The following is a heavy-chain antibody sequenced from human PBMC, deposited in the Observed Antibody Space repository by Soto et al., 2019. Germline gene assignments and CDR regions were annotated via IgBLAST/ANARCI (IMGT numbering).Heavy chain of an antibody. Sequence: PGGSLRLSCAASGFTFSDHLMEWVRQAPGKGLEWVGRSRNKANGYTTEYAASVKGRFTISRDDSRNSPYLQMNSLETEDTALYYCARLQCTSGCFVDCWGQGTQVTVSS. CDR2: SRNKANGYTT. CDR1: GFTFSDHL. V-gene: IGHV3-72*01. J-gene: IGHJ4*02. D-gene: IGHD6-19*01. CDR3: ARLQCTSGCFVDC.